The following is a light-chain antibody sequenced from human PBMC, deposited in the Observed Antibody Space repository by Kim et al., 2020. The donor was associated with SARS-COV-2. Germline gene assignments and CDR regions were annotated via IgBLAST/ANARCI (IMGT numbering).Light chain of an antibody. V-gene: IGKV3-20*01. Sequence: EIVLTQSPGTLSLSPGERATLSCRASQSVSSSYLAWYQQKPGQAPRLLIYGASSRATGIPDRFSDSGSGTDFTLTISRLEPEDFAVYYCHQYGSSPLTFGGGTKVDIK. CDR3: HQYGSSPLT. CDR2: GAS. J-gene: IGKJ4*01. CDR1: QSVSSSY.